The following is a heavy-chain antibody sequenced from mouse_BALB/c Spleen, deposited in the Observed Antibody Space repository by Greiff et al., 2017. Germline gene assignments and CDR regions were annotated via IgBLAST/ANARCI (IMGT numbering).Heavy chain of an antibody. V-gene: IGHV10-1*02. CDR3: VKGWDNAY. CDR2: IRSKSNNYAT. D-gene: IGHD3-3*01. Sequence: EVKLVESGGGLVQPKGSLKLSCAASGFTFNTYAMNWVRQAPGKGLEWVARIRSKSNNYATYYADSVKDRFTISRDDSQSMLYLQMNNLKTEDTAMYYCVKGWDNAYWGQGTLVTVSA. CDR1: GFTFNTYA. J-gene: IGHJ3*01.